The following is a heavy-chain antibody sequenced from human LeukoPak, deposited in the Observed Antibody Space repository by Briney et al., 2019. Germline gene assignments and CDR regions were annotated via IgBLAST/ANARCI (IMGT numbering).Heavy chain of an antibody. D-gene: IGHD1-7*01. CDR1: GYTFTSYD. Sequence: GASVKVSCKASGYTFTSYDINWVRQATGQGLEWMGWMNPNSGNTGYAQKFQGRVTMTRNTSISTAYMELSSLRSEDTAVYYCARGVWELPYFDYWTQGSLVTVSS. CDR3: ARGVWELPYFDY. V-gene: IGHV1-8*01. J-gene: IGHJ4*02. CDR2: MNPNSGNT.